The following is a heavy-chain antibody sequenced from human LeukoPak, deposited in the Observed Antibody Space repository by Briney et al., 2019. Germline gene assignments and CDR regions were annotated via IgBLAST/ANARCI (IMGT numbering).Heavy chain of an antibody. CDR3: ARDQYYDFWSGYLPYYYYGMDV. V-gene: IGHV1-18*01. D-gene: IGHD3-3*01. J-gene: IGHJ6*02. Sequence: GASVQVSCKASGYTFTSYGISWVRQAPGQGLEWMGWISAYNGNTNYAQKFQGRVTMTTDTCTSTAYMELRSLRSDDTAVYYCARDQYYDFWSGYLPYYYYGMDVWGQGTTVTVSS. CDR2: ISAYNGNT. CDR1: GYTFTSYG.